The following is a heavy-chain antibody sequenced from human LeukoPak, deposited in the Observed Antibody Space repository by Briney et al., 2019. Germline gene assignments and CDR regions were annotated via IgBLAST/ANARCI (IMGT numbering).Heavy chain of an antibody. V-gene: IGHV3-48*01. CDR1: GFTLSNYS. J-gene: IGHJ4*02. D-gene: IGHD2-15*01. CDR2: ISGSGFTI. Sequence: GGSLRLSCAVSGFTLSNYSMNWVRQAPGKGLEWISYISGSGFTIHYADSVKGRFTISRDNAKNSLYLQMNSLRAEDTAVYYCAGYCSGGSCSEFDYWGQGTLVTVSS. CDR3: AGYCSGGSCSEFDY.